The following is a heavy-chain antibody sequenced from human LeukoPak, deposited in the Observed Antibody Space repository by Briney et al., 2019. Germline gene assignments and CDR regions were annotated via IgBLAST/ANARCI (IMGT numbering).Heavy chain of an antibody. CDR3: AKDGKKGLGYYFDY. J-gene: IGHJ4*02. CDR1: GFTFSSYG. CDR2: IRYDGSNK. Sequence: PGGSLRLSCAASGFTFSSYGMHWVRQAPGKGLEWVAFIRYDGSNKYYADSVKGRFTISRDNSKNTLYLQMNSLRAEDTAVYYCAKDGKKGLGYYFDYWGQGTLVTVSS. V-gene: IGHV3-30*02. D-gene: IGHD1-1*01.